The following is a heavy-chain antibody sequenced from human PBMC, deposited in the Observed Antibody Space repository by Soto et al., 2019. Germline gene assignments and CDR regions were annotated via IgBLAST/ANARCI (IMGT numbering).Heavy chain of an antibody. CDR3: AKDSSGWYSSDY. J-gene: IGHJ4*02. Sequence: ELQLLESGGGLVQPGGSLRLSCAASGFTFSGYAMSWVRQAPGKGLEWVSAISGSGGSTYYADSVKGRFTISRDDSKNTLYLQMNSLRAEDTAIYYCAKDSSGWYSSDYWGQGTLVTVSS. D-gene: IGHD6-19*01. CDR1: GFTFSGYA. V-gene: IGHV3-23*01. CDR2: ISGSGGST.